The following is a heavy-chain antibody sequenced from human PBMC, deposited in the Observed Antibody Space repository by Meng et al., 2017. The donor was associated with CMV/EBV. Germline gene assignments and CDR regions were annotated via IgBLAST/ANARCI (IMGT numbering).Heavy chain of an antibody. Sequence: GGYYWSWIRQHPEKGLEWIGYIYYSGNTYYNPSLKSRVTISVDTSKDQFSLRLISVTAADTAVYYCARTGRPDYYDSTSYYTEYFQYWGQGSLVTVSS. V-gene: IGHV4-31*02. D-gene: IGHD3-22*01. CDR3: ARTGRPDYYDSTSYYTEYFQY. CDR2: IYYSGNT. CDR1: GGYY. J-gene: IGHJ1*01.